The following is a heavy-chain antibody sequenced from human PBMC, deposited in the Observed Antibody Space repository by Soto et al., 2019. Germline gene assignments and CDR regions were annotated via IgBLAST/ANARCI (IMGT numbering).Heavy chain of an antibody. CDR1: GYTFTSYA. V-gene: IGHV1-3*01. D-gene: IGHD5-18*01. Sequence: EASVKVSCKASGYTFTSYAMHWVRQAPGQRLEWMGWINAGNGNTKYSQKFQGRVTITRDTSASTAYMELSSLRSEDTAVYYCATSRGYRYGRNWFDPWGQGTLVTVPS. CDR2: INAGNGNT. CDR3: ATSRGYRYGRNWFDP. J-gene: IGHJ5*02.